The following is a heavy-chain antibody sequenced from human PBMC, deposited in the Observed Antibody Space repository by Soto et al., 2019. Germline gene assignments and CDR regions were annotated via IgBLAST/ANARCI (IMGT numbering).Heavy chain of an antibody. D-gene: IGHD6-6*01. CDR2: IYPGDSDT. CDR3: PRPRSFTLGFYYDGMDV. V-gene: IGHV5-51*01. CDR1: GYSFASYW. Sequence: GESLKISCQGSGYSFASYWIGWVRQMPGKDLEWMGIIYPGDSDTRYSPSFQGQVTISADKSLRTAYLQWTSLKASDTALYYCPRPRSFTLGFYYDGMDVWGQGTTVTVSS. J-gene: IGHJ6*02.